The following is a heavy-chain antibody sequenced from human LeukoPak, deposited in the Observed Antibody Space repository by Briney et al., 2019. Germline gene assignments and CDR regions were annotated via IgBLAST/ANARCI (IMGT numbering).Heavy chain of an antibody. CDR3: ASGLRYFDLYY. D-gene: IGHD3-9*01. CDR2: IYTSGST. Sequence: TSETLSLTCTVSGGSISSGSYYWSWIRQPAGKGLEWIGRIYTSGSTNYNPSLKSRVTISVDTSKNQFSLKLSSVTAADTAVYYCASGLRYFDLYYWGQGTLVTVSS. J-gene: IGHJ4*02. CDR1: GGSISSGSYY. V-gene: IGHV4-61*02.